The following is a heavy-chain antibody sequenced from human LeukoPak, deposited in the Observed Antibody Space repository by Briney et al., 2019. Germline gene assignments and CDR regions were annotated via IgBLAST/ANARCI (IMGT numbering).Heavy chain of an antibody. V-gene: IGHV7-4-1*02. D-gene: IGHD3-10*01. Sequence: ASVTVSCTASGYTFTSYAMNWVRQAPGQGLEWMGWINTNTGNPTYAQGFTGRFVFSLDTSVSTAYLQISSLKAEDTAVYYCARDFDGAGSYYPTYYYYGMDVWGQGTTVTVYS. CDR1: GYTFTSYA. J-gene: IGHJ6*02. CDR3: ARDFDGAGSYYPTYYYYGMDV. CDR2: INTNTGNP.